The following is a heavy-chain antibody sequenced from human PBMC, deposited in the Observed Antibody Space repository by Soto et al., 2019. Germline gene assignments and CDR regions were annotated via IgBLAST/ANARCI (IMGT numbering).Heavy chain of an antibody. CDR3: TRDNPDNDYGDYVVFDYYYMDV. D-gene: IGHD4-17*01. V-gene: IGHV3-49*03. J-gene: IGHJ6*03. Sequence: GGSLRLSCTASGFTFGDYAMSWFRQAPGKGLEWVGFIRSKAYGGTTEYAASVKGRFTISRDDSKSIAYLQMNSLKTEDTAVYYCTRDNPDNDYGDYVVFDYYYMDVWGKGTTVTVSS. CDR2: IRSKAYGGTT. CDR1: GFTFGDYA.